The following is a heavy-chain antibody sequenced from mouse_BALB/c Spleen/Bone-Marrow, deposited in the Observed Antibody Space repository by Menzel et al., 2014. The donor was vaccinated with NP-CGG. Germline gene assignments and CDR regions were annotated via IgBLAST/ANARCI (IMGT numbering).Heavy chain of an antibody. D-gene: IGHD1-1*01. CDR1: GYTFTSYW. CDR3: TSYGAWFAY. Sequence: LQQSGSELVRPGASVKLSCKASGYTFTSYWMHWVKQRPGQGLEWIGNIYPGSGSTNYDEKFKSKATLTVDTSSSTAYMQLSSLTSEDSAGYYCTSYGAWFAYWGQGTLVTVSA. CDR2: IYPGSGST. J-gene: IGHJ3*01. V-gene: IGHV1S22*01.